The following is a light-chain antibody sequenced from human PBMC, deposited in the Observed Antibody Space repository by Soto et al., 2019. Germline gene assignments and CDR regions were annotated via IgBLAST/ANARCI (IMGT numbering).Light chain of an antibody. V-gene: IGKV3-15*01. CDR1: QSVSSN. CDR2: GAS. Sequence: EIVMTQSPATLSVSPGERATLSCRASQSVSSNLAWYQQKPGQAPRLLIYGASTRATGIPARFSGSGSGTEFTHTISSLQSEDFAVYYGQQYHNWPQFTFVPGTKVDIK. J-gene: IGKJ3*01. CDR3: QQYHNWPQFT.